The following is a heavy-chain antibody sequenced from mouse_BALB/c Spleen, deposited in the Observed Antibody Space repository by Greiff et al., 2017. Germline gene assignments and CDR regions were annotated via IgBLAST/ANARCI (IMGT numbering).Heavy chain of an antibody. Sequence: VKLQESGAELAKPGASVKMSCKASGYTFTSYWMHWVKQRPGQGLEWIGYINPSTGYTEYNQKFKDKATLTADKSSSTAYMQLSSLTSEDSAVYYCARDYYGSSYDYWGQGTTLTVSS. CDR2: INPSTGYT. CDR3: ARDYYGSSYDY. D-gene: IGHD1-1*01. V-gene: IGHV1-7*01. CDR1: GYTFTSYW. J-gene: IGHJ2*01.